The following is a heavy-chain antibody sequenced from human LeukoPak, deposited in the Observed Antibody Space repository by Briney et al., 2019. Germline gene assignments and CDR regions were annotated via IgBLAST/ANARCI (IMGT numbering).Heavy chain of an antibody. V-gene: IGHV4-28*05. CDR1: GGSISSSSYW. CDR3: ARKPDSRNWFDP. CDR2: IYYTGEI. D-gene: IGHD3-22*01. Sequence: PSETLSLTCTVSGGSISSSSYWWGWIRQPPGKGLEWIGYIYYTGEIYYNPSLKSRVTMSVDTSKNEISLKVTSVTAVDTAVYYCARKPDSRNWFDPWGQGTLVTVSS. J-gene: IGHJ5*02.